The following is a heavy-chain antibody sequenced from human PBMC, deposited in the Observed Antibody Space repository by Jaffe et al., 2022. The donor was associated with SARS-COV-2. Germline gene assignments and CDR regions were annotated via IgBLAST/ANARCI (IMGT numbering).Heavy chain of an antibody. Sequence: QVQLVESGGGVVQPGRSLRLSCEASGFTFSRYGMHWVRQAPGTGLEWVAIISNDGNNKYYADSVKGRFTISRDNSKNTLSLQMNSLRAEDTAVYYCAKEDDILTGYGYYGMDVWGQGTTVTVSS. D-gene: IGHD3-9*01. CDR2: ISNDGNNK. CDR1: GFTFSRYG. V-gene: IGHV3-30*18. J-gene: IGHJ6*02. CDR3: AKEDDILTGYGYYGMDV.